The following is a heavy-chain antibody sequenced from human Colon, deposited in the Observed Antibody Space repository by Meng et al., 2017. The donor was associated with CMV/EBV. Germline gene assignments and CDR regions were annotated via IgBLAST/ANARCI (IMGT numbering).Heavy chain of an antibody. Sequence: SGLTLTNYNMPWVRQAPGKWLEWVAVISYDGTKTDHADSVKGRFTISRDNSKNTLYLQMDSLRPEDTAVYFCARAGYGGYIKDAFDYWGQGTLVTVSS. CDR3: ARAGYGGYIKDAFDY. CDR2: ISYDGTKT. V-gene: IGHV3-33*05. CDR1: GLTLTNYN. D-gene: IGHD5-18*01. J-gene: IGHJ4*02.